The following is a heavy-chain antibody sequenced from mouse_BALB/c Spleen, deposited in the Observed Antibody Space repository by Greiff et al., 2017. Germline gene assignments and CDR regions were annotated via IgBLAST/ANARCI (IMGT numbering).Heavy chain of an antibody. CDR1: GFTFSDYY. J-gene: IGHJ2*01. CDR3: ARGRRYDDFYFDY. Sequence: EVHLVESGGGLVKPGGSLKLSCAASGFTFSDYYMYWVRQTPEKRLEWVATISDGGSYTYYPDSVKGRFTISRDNAKNNLYLQMSSLKSEDTAMYYCARGRRYDDFYFDYWGQGTTLTVSS. V-gene: IGHV5-4*02. D-gene: IGHD2-14*01. CDR2: ISDGGSYT.